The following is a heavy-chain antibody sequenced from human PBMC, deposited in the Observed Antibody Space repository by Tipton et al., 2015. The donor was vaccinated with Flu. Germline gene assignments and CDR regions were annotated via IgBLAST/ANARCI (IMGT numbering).Heavy chain of an antibody. CDR3: ARGGDSSGWDTY. CDR1: GGSFSGYY. D-gene: IGHD6-19*01. CDR2: INHSGST. V-gene: IGHV4-34*01. Sequence: TLSLTCAVYGGSFSGYYWSWIRQPPGKGLEWIGEINHSGSTNYNPSLKSRVTISVDTSKNQFSLKLSSVTAADTAVYYCARGGDSSGWDTYWGQGTLVTVSS. J-gene: IGHJ4*02.